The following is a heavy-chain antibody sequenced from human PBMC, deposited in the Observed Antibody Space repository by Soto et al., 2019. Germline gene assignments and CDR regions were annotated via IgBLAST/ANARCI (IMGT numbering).Heavy chain of an antibody. Sequence: HPGGSLRLSCAASGFTFSSYSMHWVRQAPGKGLEWVAVISYDGSNKYYADSVKGRFTISRDNSKNTLYLQMNSLRAEDTAVYYCAKAFSSSWTGIDYWGQGTLVTVSS. CDR1: GFTFSSYS. V-gene: IGHV3-30*18. J-gene: IGHJ4*02. CDR3: AKAFSSSWTGIDY. CDR2: ISYDGSNK. D-gene: IGHD6-13*01.